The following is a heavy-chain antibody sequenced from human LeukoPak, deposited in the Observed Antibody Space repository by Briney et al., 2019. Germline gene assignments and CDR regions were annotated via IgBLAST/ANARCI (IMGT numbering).Heavy chain of an antibody. D-gene: IGHD1-1*01. Sequence: KPSETLSLTCAVYGGSFSGFYWSWIRQPPGKGLEWIGEITRSGITNYNPSLKSRVTISVDTSKSQFSLKLSSVTAADTAVYYCARVSWFPGTSYYYIDVWGKGTTVTVSS. V-gene: IGHV4-34*01. CDR1: GGSFSGFY. J-gene: IGHJ6*03. CDR2: ITRSGIT. CDR3: ARVSWFPGTSYYYIDV.